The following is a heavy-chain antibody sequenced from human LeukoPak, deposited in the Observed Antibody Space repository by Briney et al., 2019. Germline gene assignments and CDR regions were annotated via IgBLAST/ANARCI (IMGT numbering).Heavy chain of an antibody. V-gene: IGHV4-34*01. Sequence: SETLSLTCAVYGGSFSGYYWSWIRQPPGKGLEWIGEINHSGSTNYNPSLKSRVTISVDTSKNQFSLKLSSVTAADTAVYYCARADYDSSGYYWRDHFDYWGQGTLVTVSS. CDR1: GGSFSGYY. CDR3: ARADYDSSGYYWRDHFDY. D-gene: IGHD3-22*01. CDR2: INHSGST. J-gene: IGHJ4*02.